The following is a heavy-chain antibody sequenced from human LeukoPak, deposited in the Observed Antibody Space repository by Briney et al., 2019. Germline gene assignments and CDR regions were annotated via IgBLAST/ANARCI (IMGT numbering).Heavy chain of an antibody. J-gene: IGHJ5*02. Sequence: ASAKVSYKASGYTFTSYGISWVRQAPGQGLEWMGWISAYNGNTNYAQKLQGRVTMTTDTSTSTAYMELRSLRSDDTAVNYCARGGLPGSEWSLLFDPWGRGTLVTVSS. CDR1: GYTFTSYG. CDR3: ARGGLPGSEWSLLFDP. D-gene: IGHD2-15*01. CDR2: ISAYNGNT. V-gene: IGHV1-18*01.